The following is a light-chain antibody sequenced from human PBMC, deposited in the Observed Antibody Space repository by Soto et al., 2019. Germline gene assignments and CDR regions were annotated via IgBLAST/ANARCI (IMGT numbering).Light chain of an antibody. Sequence: IVMTQSPLSLPVTPGESASISCRSSQSLLHSNGYSYLDWYLQKPGQSPQLLISLAYYRASGVLESFSGNGSGTDFTLKISRVEAEDVGLYYCMQALKTPPYPFGQGTKLEI. CDR3: MQALKTPPYP. CDR1: QSLLHSNGYSY. CDR2: LAY. J-gene: IGKJ2*01. V-gene: IGKV2-28*01.